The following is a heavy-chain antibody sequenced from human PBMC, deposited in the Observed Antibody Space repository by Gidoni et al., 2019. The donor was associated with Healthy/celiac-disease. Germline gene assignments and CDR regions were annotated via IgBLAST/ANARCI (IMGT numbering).Heavy chain of an antibody. J-gene: IGHJ5*02. D-gene: IGHD1-1*01. CDR1: GGSISSYY. Sequence: QVQLQESGPGLVKPSETLSLTCTVSGGSISSYYWSWIRQHPGKGLEWIGYISYRGSTNYNPPPKSRVTISVDTSKNQFSLKLSSVTAADTAVYYCARAWRKNWFDPWGQGTLVTVSS. V-gene: IGHV4-59*01. CDR3: ARAWRKNWFDP. CDR2: ISYRGST.